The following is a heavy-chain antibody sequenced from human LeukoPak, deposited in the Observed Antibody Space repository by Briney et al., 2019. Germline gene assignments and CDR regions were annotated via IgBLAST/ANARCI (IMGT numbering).Heavy chain of an antibody. D-gene: IGHD3-22*01. CDR3: ARDYYDGSAYYSYYEY. V-gene: IGHV3-30*14. CDR1: GFTFSSYA. Sequence: GGSLRLSCAASGFTFSSYAMHWVRQAPGKGLEWVAVISYDGSNKCYADSVKGRFTISRDNSKNTLSLQMNSLRAEDTAVYYCARDYYDGSAYYSYYEYWGQGTLVTVSS. CDR2: ISYDGSNK. J-gene: IGHJ4*02.